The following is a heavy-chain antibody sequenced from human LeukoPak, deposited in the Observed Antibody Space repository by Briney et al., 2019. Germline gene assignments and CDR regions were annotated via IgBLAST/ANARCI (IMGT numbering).Heavy chain of an antibody. V-gene: IGHV3-21*01. D-gene: IGHD2-21*02. Sequence: GGSLRLSCAASGFTFSSYSMNWVRQAPGKGLEWVSSITSDSRYIFYADSVKGRFTISRDNAKNSLYLQMNSLRAEDTAVYYCARVVTSPYYYYYYMDVWGKGTTVTVSS. J-gene: IGHJ6*03. CDR1: GFTFSSYS. CDR2: ITSDSRYI. CDR3: ARVVTSPYYYYYYMDV.